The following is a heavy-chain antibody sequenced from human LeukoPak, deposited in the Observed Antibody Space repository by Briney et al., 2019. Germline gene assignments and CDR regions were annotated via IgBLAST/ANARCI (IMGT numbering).Heavy chain of an antibody. V-gene: IGHV4-34*01. J-gene: IGHJ3*02. Sequence: SETLSLTCAVYIGSFSGYYWSWIRQPPGKGLEWIGEINHSGSTNYNPSLKSRVTISVDTSKNQFFLKLSSVTAADTAVYYCARGAYYDILTGYSGAFDIWGQGTMVTVSS. CDR3: ARGAYYDILTGYSGAFDI. CDR1: IGSFSGYY. CDR2: INHSGST. D-gene: IGHD3-9*01.